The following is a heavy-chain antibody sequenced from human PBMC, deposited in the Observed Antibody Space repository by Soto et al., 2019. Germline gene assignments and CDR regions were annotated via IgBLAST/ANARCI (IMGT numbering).Heavy chain of an antibody. Sequence: EVQLVESGGGLVQPGRSLRLSCAASGFTFDDYAMHWVRQAPGKGLEWVSGISWNSGSIGYADSVKGRFTISRDNAKNPLYLQMTSLRAEAPALYYCSKCGPLLTDGAGYWGQGTLVTFSS. D-gene: IGHD2-8*01. CDR3: SKCGPLLTDGAGY. CDR2: ISWNSGSI. J-gene: IGHJ4*02. CDR1: GFTFDDYA. V-gene: IGHV3-9*01.